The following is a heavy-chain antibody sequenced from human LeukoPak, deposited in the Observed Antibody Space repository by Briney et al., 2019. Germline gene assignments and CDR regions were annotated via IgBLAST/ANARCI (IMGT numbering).Heavy chain of an antibody. J-gene: IGHJ6*02. Sequence: GGSLRLSCAASGFTVSSNYMSWVRQAPGKGLEWVSVIYSGGSTYYADSVKGRFTISRDNSKDTLYLQMNSLRAEDTAVYYCARDVFQVATNYYYGMDVWGQGTTVTVSS. V-gene: IGHV3-53*01. CDR2: IYSGGST. CDR1: GFTVSSNY. D-gene: IGHD5-12*01. CDR3: ARDVFQVATNYYYGMDV.